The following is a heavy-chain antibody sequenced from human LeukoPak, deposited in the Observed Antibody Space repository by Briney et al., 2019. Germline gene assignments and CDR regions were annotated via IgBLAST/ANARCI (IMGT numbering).Heavy chain of an antibody. CDR1: GYSISSGYY. CDR3: ARERIVVAPRNYYYGMDV. Sequence: SETLSLTCTVSGYSISSGYYWGWIRQPPGKGLEWIGSIYHSGSTYYNPSLKSRVTISVDTSKNQFSLKLSSVTAADTAVYYCARERIVVAPRNYYYGMDVWGQGTTVTVSS. V-gene: IGHV4-38-2*02. CDR2: IYHSGST. J-gene: IGHJ6*02. D-gene: IGHD3-22*01.